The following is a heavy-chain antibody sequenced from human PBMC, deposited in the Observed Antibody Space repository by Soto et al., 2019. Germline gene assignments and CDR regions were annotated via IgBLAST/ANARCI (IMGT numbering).Heavy chain of an antibody. CDR3: ARGGLWFGELFYYYGMDV. D-gene: IGHD3-10*01. CDR1: GFTFSSYA. J-gene: IGHJ6*02. CDR2: ISYDGSNK. Sequence: GGSLRLSCAASGFTFSSYAMHWVRQAPGKGLEWVAVISYDGSNKYYADSVKGRFTISRDNSKNTLYLQMNSLRAEDTAVYYCARGGLWFGELFYYYGMDVWGQGTTVTVSS. V-gene: IGHV3-30-3*01.